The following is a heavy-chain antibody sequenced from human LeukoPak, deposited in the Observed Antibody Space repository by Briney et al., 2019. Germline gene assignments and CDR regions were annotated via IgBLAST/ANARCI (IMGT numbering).Heavy chain of an antibody. V-gene: IGHV3-7*01. CDR1: GFTFSSHW. CDR3: ARDRGWLAGNYYYYYGMDV. CDR2: IKQDGGEK. D-gene: IGHD6-19*01. Sequence: PGGSLRLSCAASGFTFSSHWMSWVRQAPGKGLEWVANIKQDGGEKYYVDSVKGRFTISRDNAKNSLYLQMNSLRAEDTAVYYCARDRGWLAGNYYYYYGMDVWGQGTTVTVSS. J-gene: IGHJ6*02.